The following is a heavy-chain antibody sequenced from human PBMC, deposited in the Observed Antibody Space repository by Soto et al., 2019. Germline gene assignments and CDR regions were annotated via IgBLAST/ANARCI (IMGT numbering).Heavy chain of an antibody. Sequence: GGSLRLSCEASGFTFSKFDMHWVRQPTGKGLEWVSTIGISGDTYYAVSVRGRFTISRDNAKNSLSLQMNSLRAGDTALYFCARGQEVGAHFFDSWGQGTQVTVSS. CDR2: IGISGDT. V-gene: IGHV3-13*04. CDR1: GFTFSKFD. J-gene: IGHJ4*02. CDR3: ARGQEVGAHFFDS. D-gene: IGHD2-15*01.